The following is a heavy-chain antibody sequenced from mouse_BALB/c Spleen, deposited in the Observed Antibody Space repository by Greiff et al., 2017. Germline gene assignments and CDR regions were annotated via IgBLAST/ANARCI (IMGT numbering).Heavy chain of an antibody. CDR3: ARRYDGYYPWFAY. J-gene: IGHJ3*01. Sequence: DVMLVESGGDLVKPGGSLKLSCAASGFTFSSYGMSWVRQTPDKRLEWVATISSGGSYTYYPDSVKGRFTISRDNAKNTLYLQMSSLKSEDTAMYYCARRYDGYYPWFAYWGQGTLVTVSA. D-gene: IGHD2-3*01. V-gene: IGHV5-6*02. CDR1: GFTFSSYG. CDR2: ISSGGSYT.